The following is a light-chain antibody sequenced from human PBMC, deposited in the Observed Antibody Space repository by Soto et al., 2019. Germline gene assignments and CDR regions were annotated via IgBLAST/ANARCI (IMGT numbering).Light chain of an antibody. Sequence: QSALTQPASVSGSPGQSITISCTGTTSDVGGYDFVSWYQQHPAKAPRLMIYYGDKRPSGVSSRFSGSKSGNTASLTSSGLQADDEANYYCCSYGGSSNVLFGGGTKVTVL. CDR3: CSYGGSSNVL. CDR2: YGD. V-gene: IGLV2-23*01. J-gene: IGLJ2*01. CDR1: TSDVGGYDF.